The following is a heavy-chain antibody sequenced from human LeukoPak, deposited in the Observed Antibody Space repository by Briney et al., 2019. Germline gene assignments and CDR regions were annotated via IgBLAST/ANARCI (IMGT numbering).Heavy chain of an antibody. D-gene: IGHD3-22*01. CDR3: ARLGYYDSSGYYCFDY. CDR2: IYYSGST. V-gene: IGHV4-39*01. Sequence: SETLSLTCTVSGGSISSSSYYWGWIRQPPGKGLEWIGSIYYSGSTDYNPSLKSRVTISVDTSKNQFSLKLSSVTAADTAVYYCARLGYYDSSGYYCFDYWGQGTLVTVSS. J-gene: IGHJ4*02. CDR1: GGSISSSSYY.